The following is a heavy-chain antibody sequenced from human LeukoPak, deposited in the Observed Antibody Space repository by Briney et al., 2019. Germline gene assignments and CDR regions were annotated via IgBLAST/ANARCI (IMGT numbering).Heavy chain of an antibody. Sequence: PGGSLRLSCAASGFTFNRYWMNWVRQAPGKGLEWVAATSSDESTKHYADSVKGRFTISRDNSKNTLFLQMNSLRAEDTAVYYCAKKNSGSYYEGPDYWGQGTLVTVSS. CDR2: TSSDESTK. CDR1: GFTFNRYW. D-gene: IGHD1-26*01. V-gene: IGHV3-30*18. J-gene: IGHJ4*02. CDR3: AKKNSGSYYEGPDY.